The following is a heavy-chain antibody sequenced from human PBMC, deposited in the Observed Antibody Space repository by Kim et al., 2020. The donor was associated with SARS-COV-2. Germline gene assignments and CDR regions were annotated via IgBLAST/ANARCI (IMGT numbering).Heavy chain of an antibody. J-gene: IGHJ4*02. D-gene: IGHD2-2*01. CDR3: ARDDGDIVVGRGFDY. Sequence: QRFQGRVTITADKSTSTAYMELSSLRSEDTAVYYCARDDGDIVVGRGFDYWGQGTLVTVSS. V-gene: IGHV1-69*04.